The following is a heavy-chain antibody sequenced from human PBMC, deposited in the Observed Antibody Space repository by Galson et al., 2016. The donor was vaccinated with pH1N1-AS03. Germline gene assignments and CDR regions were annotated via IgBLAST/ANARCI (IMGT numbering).Heavy chain of an antibody. D-gene: IGHD2-8*01. J-gene: IGHJ4*02. CDR1: GFSFDGYA. CDR2: ISWNSDKI. V-gene: IGHV3-9*01. CDR3: AKDIGVLMVYTEGPFDY. Sequence: SLRLSCAASGFSFDGYAMHWVRQAPGKGLEWVSSISWNSDKITYADSVKGRFTISRDNAKNSLYLEMNSLRAEDTALYYCAKDIGVLMVYTEGPFDYWGPGTLVTVSS.